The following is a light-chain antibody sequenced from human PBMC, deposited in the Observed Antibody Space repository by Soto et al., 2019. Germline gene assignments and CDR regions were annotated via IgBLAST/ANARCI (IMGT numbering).Light chain of an antibody. V-gene: IGLV2-14*01. CDR3: SSYTSSGTYV. CDR1: RSDVGGYNY. CDR2: EVS. J-gene: IGLJ1*01. Sequence: QSVLTQPASVSGSPGQSIAISCTGTRSDVGGYNYVSWYQQHPDKAPKLMIYEVSNRPSGVSSRFSGSKSGDTASLTISGLQAEGEADYYCSSYTSSGTYVVGNGTKLTVL.